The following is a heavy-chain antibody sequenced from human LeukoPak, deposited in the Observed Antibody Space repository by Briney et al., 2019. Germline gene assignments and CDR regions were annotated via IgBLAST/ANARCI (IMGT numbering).Heavy chain of an antibody. Sequence: ASVKVSCKVSGYTLSELFMHWVRQAPGKGLEWMGGFDPEDGETIYAQKFQGRVTMTEDTSTDTAYMELSSLRSEDTAVYYCATGIAVAGTPFDYWGQGTLVTVSS. J-gene: IGHJ4*02. D-gene: IGHD6-19*01. V-gene: IGHV1-24*01. CDR2: FDPEDGET. CDR3: ATGIAVAGTPFDY. CDR1: GYTLSELF.